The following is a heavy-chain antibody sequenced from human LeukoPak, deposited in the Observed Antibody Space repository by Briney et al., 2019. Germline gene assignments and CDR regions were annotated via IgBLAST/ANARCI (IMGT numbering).Heavy chain of an antibody. CDR3: ASWIMITFGGVIVPGY. J-gene: IGHJ4*02. CDR1: GGSFSGYY. Sequence: SSETLSLTCAVYGGSFSGYYWSWIRQPPGKGLEWIGEINHSGSTNYNPSLKSRVTISVDTSKNQFSLKLSSVTAADTAVYYCASWIMITFGGVIVPGYWGQGTLVTVSS. V-gene: IGHV4-34*01. D-gene: IGHD3-16*02. CDR2: INHSGST.